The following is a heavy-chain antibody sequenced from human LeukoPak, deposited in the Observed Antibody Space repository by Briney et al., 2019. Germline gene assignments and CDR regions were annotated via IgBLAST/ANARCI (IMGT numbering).Heavy chain of an antibody. Sequence: ASVKVSCKASGYTFTSYYMHWVRQAPGQGLEWMGWINPNSGGTNYAQKFQGRVTMTRDTSISTAYMELSRLRSDDTAVYYCASQGIAVSEDAFDIWGQGTMVTVSS. CDR2: INPNSGGT. CDR3: ASQGIAVSEDAFDI. V-gene: IGHV1-2*02. J-gene: IGHJ3*02. CDR1: GYTFTSYY. D-gene: IGHD6-19*01.